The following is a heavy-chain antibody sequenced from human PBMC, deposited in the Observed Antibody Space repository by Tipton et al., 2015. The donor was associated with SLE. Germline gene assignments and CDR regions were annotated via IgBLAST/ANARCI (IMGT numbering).Heavy chain of an antibody. CDR3: ARDSPGDFDWFDAFDI. Sequence: TLSLTCTVSGGSISGYYWNWIRQPPGKGLEWVGYINYSGNTNYNPSLKSRVTISVDTSKTHISLRLTSVTAADTAVYYCARDSPGDFDWFDAFDIWGQGTMVTVSS. V-gene: IGHV4-59*01. J-gene: IGHJ3*02. D-gene: IGHD3-9*01. CDR1: GGSISGYY. CDR2: INYSGNT.